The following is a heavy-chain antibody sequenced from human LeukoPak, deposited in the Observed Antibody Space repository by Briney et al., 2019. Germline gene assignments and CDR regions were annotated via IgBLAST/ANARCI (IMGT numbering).Heavy chain of an antibody. J-gene: IGHJ4*02. V-gene: IGHV4-34*01. CDR3: ARSPSWYCSSTTCYPDY. Sequence: SETLSLTCTVSGGSISSYYWSWIRQPPGKGLEWIGEINQSGSTNYNPSLKSRVTISVDTSKNQFSLKLSSVTAADTAVYYCARSPSWYCSSTTCYPDYWGQGTLVTVSS. CDR2: INQSGST. CDR1: GGSISSYY. D-gene: IGHD2-2*01.